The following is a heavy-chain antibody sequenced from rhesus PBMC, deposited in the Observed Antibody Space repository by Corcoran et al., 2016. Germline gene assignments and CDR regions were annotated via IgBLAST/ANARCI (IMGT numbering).Heavy chain of an antibody. J-gene: IGHJ4*01. V-gene: IGHV4-169*02. Sequence: QLQLQESGPGLVKPSETLSVNCAVSGGSISSSYWSWIRQAPGKGLEWIWYIYGSGISTNYNPSLKRRGTLSVDTSQHQLARKMSSVTAADTPVYYCASGGVWGGYWGQGVLVTVSS. CDR1: GGSISSSY. CDR2: IYGSGIST. D-gene: IGHD3-34*01. CDR3: ASGGVWGGY.